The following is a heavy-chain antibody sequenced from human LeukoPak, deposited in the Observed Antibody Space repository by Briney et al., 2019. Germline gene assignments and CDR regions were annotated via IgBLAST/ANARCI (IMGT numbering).Heavy chain of an antibody. Sequence: SETLSLTCAVYGGSFSGYYWSWIRQPPGKGLEWIGEINHSGSTNYNPSLKSRVTISVDTSKNQFSLKLSSVTAADTAVYYCAREGYYDILTGYYRYFDYWGQGTLVTVSS. CDR1: GGSFSGYY. J-gene: IGHJ4*02. CDR2: INHSGST. D-gene: IGHD3-9*01. CDR3: AREGYYDILTGYYRYFDY. V-gene: IGHV4-34*01.